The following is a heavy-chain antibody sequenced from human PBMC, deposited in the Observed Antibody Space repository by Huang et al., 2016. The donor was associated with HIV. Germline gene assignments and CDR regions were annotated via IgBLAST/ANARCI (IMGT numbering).Heavy chain of an antibody. CDR3: AKDWGYDFGAFDF. CDR2: INWKSGNI. CDR1: GFTFDDYA. V-gene: IGHV3-9*01. D-gene: IGHD3-16*01. J-gene: IGHJ3*01. Sequence: EVQLVESRGGLVRPGRSLRLSCAASGFTFDDYARHWVRQTQGKGLEWVSGINWKSGNIAYADSVRGRFTISRDNAKNSLYLQMNSLRPEDTALYYCAKDWGYDFGAFDFWGQGTMVTVSS.